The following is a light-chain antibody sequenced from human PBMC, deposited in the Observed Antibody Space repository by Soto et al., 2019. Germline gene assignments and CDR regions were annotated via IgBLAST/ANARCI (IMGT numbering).Light chain of an antibody. J-gene: IGKJ4*01. CDR1: RDISRY. CDR2: DAS. V-gene: IGKV1-33*01. CDR3: QQSDNFPRT. Sequence: DTQMTQSPSSLSASVGDRVTITCQASRDISRYLNWYQQKPGKAPNLLIYDASNLETGVPSRFSGSGSGTYYTFTSSRLQPEVIGTYYCQQSDNFPRTFGGGTKVEI.